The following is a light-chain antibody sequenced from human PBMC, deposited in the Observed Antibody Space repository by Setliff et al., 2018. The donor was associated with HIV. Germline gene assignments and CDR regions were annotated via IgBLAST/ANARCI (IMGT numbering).Light chain of an antibody. CDR1: SSNIGADYD. Sequence: QSVLTQPPSVSGAPGQRVTISCTGSSSNIGADYDVHWYQQLPGTAPKLLIYRNKNRPSGVPNRFSGSKSGNTASLTISGLQAEGEADYYCSSYTSRTPLYVFGTGTKV. J-gene: IGLJ1*01. CDR2: RNK. CDR3: SSYTSRTPLYV. V-gene: IGLV1-40*01.